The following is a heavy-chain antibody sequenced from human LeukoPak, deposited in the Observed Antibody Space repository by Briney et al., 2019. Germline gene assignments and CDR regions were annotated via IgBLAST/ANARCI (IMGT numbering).Heavy chain of an antibody. CDR2: IRSKAYGGTT. Sequence: GGSLRLSCTASGFTFGDYAMSWVRQAPGKGLEWVGFIRSKAYGGTTEYAASVKGRFTISRDDSKSIAYLQMNSLKTEDTAVYYCTRAPYYYDSSGYYYGEGYFDYWGQGTLVTVSS. J-gene: IGHJ4*02. D-gene: IGHD3-22*01. V-gene: IGHV3-49*04. CDR3: TRAPYYYDSSGYYYGEGYFDY. CDR1: GFTFGDYA.